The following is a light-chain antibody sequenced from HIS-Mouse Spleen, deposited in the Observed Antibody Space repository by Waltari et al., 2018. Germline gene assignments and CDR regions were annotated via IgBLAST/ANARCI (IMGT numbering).Light chain of an antibody. CDR3: QQYYSTPLT. Sequence: DIVMTQSPDSLALSPGETATISCKSCQSVLYSSNNKNYLAWYQQKPGQPHKLLIYWASTRESGVPDRFSGSGSGTDFTLTISSLQAEDVAVYYCQQYYSTPLTFGGGTKVEIK. J-gene: IGKJ4*01. CDR2: WAS. CDR1: QSVLYSSNNKNY. V-gene: IGKV4-1*01.